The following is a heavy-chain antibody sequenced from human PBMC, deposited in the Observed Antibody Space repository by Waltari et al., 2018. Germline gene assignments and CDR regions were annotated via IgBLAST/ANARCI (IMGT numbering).Heavy chain of an antibody. Sequence: EVQLLESGGGLVQPGGSLRLSCAASGFAFSSYAMSWVRQAPGKGLAWVSHIRASGRKTDDADCVKGRCTISRDDAENTLYLQMNRLSAVDTAVYCCAKDTRGNFYYDGLDVWGQGTTVTGSS. J-gene: IGHJ6*02. D-gene: IGHD3-10*01. CDR2: IRASGRKT. V-gene: IGHV3-23*01. CDR3: AKDTRGNFYYDGLDV. CDR1: GFAFSSYA.